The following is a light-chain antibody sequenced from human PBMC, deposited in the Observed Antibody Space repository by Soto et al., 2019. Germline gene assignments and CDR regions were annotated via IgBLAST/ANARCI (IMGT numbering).Light chain of an antibody. Sequence: SVLTQSPATLSLSPLEVATLSCSPIQSVSRYLASYQQKHSQDPRILIYDESTRATGIPATFSGSGSATAFTLPTSSLEPADFAVYYCHQRSSWPITFGQGTRLEIK. CDR1: QSVSRY. CDR3: HQRSSWPIT. V-gene: IGKV3-11*01. J-gene: IGKJ5*01. CDR2: DES.